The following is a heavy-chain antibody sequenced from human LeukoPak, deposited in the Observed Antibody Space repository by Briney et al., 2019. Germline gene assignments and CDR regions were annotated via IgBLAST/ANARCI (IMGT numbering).Heavy chain of an antibody. CDR2: IKQDGSEK. CDR1: GFTFSSYW. CDR3: ARGIIVGATTVDY. D-gene: IGHD1-26*01. J-gene: IGHJ4*02. Sequence: GGSLRLSCAASGFTFSSYWMSWVRQAPGKGLEWAANIKQDGSEKYYVDSVKGRFTISRDNAKNSLYLQMNSLRAEDTAVYYCARGIIVGATTVDYWGQGTLVTVSS. V-gene: IGHV3-7*01.